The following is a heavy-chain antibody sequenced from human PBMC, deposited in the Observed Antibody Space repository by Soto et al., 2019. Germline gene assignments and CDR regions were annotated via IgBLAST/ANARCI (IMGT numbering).Heavy chain of an antibody. V-gene: IGHV1-69*01. CDR2: IIPLLGST. CDR3: AMSDGPYFYWVIDV. Sequence: QVQVEQSGAEVKKPGSSLKVSCKTSGGPFSSQAFNWVRQARGHGLEWMGGIIPLLGSTTYAQKFQDRVTFTADESTSTVYLELRSLTSEDTATYFCAMSDGPYFYWVIDVWGRGTMVTVSS. D-gene: IGHD2-15*01. J-gene: IGHJ6*02. CDR1: GGPFSSQA.